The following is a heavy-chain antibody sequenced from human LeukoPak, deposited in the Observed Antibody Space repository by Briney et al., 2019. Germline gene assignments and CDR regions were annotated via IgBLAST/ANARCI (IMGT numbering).Heavy chain of an antibody. CDR1: VFTFSSYG. CDR2: IWYDGSNK. J-gene: IGHJ4*02. D-gene: IGHD6-13*01. CDR3: AKDLLAAAGVE. V-gene: IGHV3-33*06. Sequence: GGSLRLSCAASVFTFSSYGMHGVRQAPGKGLEWVAVIWYDGSNKYYADAVKGRFTISRDNSKNTLYLQMNSLRAEDTAVYYCAKDLLAAAGVEWGQGTLVTVSS.